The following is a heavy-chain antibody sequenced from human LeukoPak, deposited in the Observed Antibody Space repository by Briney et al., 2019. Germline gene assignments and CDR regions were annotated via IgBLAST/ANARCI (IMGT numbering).Heavy chain of an antibody. CDR2: LSGSGGST. D-gene: IGHD1-26*01. V-gene: IGHV3-23*01. CDR1: GFTFSNYA. J-gene: IGHJ4*02. CDR3: AKDQGSIVRTTPGLDY. Sequence: GGSLRLSCAASGFTFSNYAMSWVRQAPGKGLEWVSGLSGSGGSTYYADSVKGRFTMSRDNSKNTLFLQMTSLRDEDTAVYYCAKDQGSIVRTTPGLDYWGQGTLVTVSS.